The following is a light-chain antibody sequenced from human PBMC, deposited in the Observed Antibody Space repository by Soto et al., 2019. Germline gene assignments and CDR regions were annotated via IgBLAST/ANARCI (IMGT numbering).Light chain of an antibody. Sequence: AIQLTQSPSSLSASVGDRVTITCRASQGIRSSAFAWYQQKPEKVPKLLIYDVSNLQSGVPSRFSGSGSGTAFTLTISSLQPEDFATYYGQQFDTYPLTFGQGTRLEIK. CDR2: DVS. J-gene: IGKJ5*01. CDR1: QGIRSSA. V-gene: IGKV1-13*02. CDR3: QQFDTYPLT.